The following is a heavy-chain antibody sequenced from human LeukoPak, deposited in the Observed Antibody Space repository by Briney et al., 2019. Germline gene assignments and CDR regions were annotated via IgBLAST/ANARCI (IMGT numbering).Heavy chain of an antibody. CDR3: AKGRSPLDYYYYGMDV. Sequence: GGSLRLSCAASGFTFSSYAMSWVRQAPGKGLEWVSAISGSGGSTYYADSVKGWFTISRDNSKNTLYLQMNSLRAEDTAVYYCAKGRSPLDYYYYGMDVWGQGTTVTVSS. CDR2: ISGSGGST. J-gene: IGHJ6*02. CDR1: GFTFSSYA. V-gene: IGHV3-23*01.